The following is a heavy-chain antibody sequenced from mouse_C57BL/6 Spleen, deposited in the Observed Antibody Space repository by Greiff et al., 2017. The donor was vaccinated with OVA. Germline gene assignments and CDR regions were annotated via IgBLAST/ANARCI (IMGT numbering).Heavy chain of an antibody. V-gene: IGHV1-50*01. J-gene: IGHJ1*03. CDR1: GYTFTSYW. CDR3: ARWPANWDVGYWYFDV. Sequence: VQLQQPGAELVKPGASVKLSCKASGYTFTSYWMQWVKQRPGQGLEWIGEIDPSDSYTNYNQKFKGKATLTVDTSSSTAYMQLSSLTSEDSAVYYCARWPANWDVGYWYFDVWGTGTTVTVSS. D-gene: IGHD4-1*01. CDR2: IDPSDSYT.